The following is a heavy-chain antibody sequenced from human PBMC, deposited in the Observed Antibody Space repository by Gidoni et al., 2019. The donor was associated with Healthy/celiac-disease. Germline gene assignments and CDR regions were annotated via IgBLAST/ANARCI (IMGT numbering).Heavy chain of an antibody. CDR3: AKERVPAAPYYYYGMDV. J-gene: IGHJ6*02. D-gene: IGHD2-2*01. CDR2: ISGSGGST. Sequence: VSAISGSGGSTYYADSVKGRFTISRDNSKNTLYLQMNSLRAEDTAVYYCAKERVPAAPYYYYGMDVWGQGTTVTVSS. V-gene: IGHV3-23*01.